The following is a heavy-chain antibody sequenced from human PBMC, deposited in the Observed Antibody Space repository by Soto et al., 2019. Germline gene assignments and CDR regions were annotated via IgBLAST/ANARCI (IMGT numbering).Heavy chain of an antibody. D-gene: IGHD1-26*01. Sequence: GGSLRLSCAASGFTFSSYAMHWVRQAPGKGLEWVAVISYDGSNKYYADSVKGRFTISRDNSKNTLYLQMNSLRAEDTAVYYCARDDIVGATTHDGLNYYSMDVWGQGTTVTVSS. CDR2: ISYDGSNK. V-gene: IGHV3-30-3*01. CDR3: ARDDIVGATTHDGLNYYSMDV. J-gene: IGHJ6*02. CDR1: GFTFSSYA.